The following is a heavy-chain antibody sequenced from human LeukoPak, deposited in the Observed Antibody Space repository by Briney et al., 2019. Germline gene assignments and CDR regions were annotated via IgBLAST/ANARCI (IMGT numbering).Heavy chain of an antibody. J-gene: IGHJ6*02. CDR3: ARSRSDGGWNCYYYYYGMDV. V-gene: IGHV1-69*04. CDR1: GGTFSSYA. D-gene: IGHD1-7*01. Sequence: SVKVSCKASGGTFSSYAISWVRQAPGQGLEWMGRIIPILGIANYAQKFQGRVTITADKSTSTAYMELSSLRSEDTAVYYCARSRSDGGWNCYYYYYGMDVWSQGTTVTVSS. CDR2: IIPILGIA.